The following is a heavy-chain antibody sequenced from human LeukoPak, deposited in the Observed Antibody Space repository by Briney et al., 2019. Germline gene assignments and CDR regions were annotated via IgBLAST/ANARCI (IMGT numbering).Heavy chain of an antibody. D-gene: IGHD2-2*01. CDR3: AKGGVVVVPAAIGKYYFDY. Sequence: GGSLRLPCAASGFTFSSYAMHWVRQAPGKGLEWVAVISYDGTYKYSADSVKGRFTISRDNSKNTLYLQMNSLRAEDTAVYYCAKGGVVVVPAAIGKYYFDYWGQGTLVTVSS. V-gene: IGHV3-30-3*01. CDR1: GFTFSSYA. CDR2: ISYDGTYK. J-gene: IGHJ4*02.